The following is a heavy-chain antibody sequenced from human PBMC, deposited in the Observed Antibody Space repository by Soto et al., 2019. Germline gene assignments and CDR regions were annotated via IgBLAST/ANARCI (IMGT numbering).Heavy chain of an antibody. CDR3: AKDFISNYYYYYGMDV. D-gene: IGHD3-16*02. CDR1: GFTFSSYG. Sequence: QVQLVESGGGVVQPGRSLRLSCAASGFTFSSYGMHWVRQAPGKGLEWVAVISYDGSNKYYADSVKGRFTISRDNSKNSLYLQMNSLRAEDTAVYYCAKDFISNYYYYYGMDVWGQGSTATVSS. J-gene: IGHJ6*02. V-gene: IGHV3-30*18. CDR2: ISYDGSNK.